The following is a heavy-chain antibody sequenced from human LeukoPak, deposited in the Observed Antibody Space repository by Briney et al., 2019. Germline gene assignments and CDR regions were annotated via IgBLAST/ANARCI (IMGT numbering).Heavy chain of an antibody. CDR3: ARDPPAADY. J-gene: IGHJ4*02. V-gene: IGHV4-39*07. CDR1: GGSISSSSYH. CDR2: IYYSGST. Sequence: TSETLSLTCTVSGGSISSSSYHWGWIRQPPGKGLEWIGSIYYSGSTYYNPSLKSRVTISVDTSKNQFSLKLSSVTAADTAVYYCARDPPAADYWGQGTLVTVSS. D-gene: IGHD6-25*01.